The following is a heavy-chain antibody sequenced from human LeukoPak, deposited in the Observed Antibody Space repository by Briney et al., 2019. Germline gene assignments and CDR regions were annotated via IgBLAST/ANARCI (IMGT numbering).Heavy chain of an antibody. D-gene: IGHD3-22*01. V-gene: IGHV4-61*02. CDR2: IYTSGST. J-gene: IGHJ4*02. CDR3: ARASYSYDINGWVPFDD. Sequence: SETLSLTCTVSGNSISSGDNYWSWLRQPAGKGLEWIGRIYTSGSTNYNPSLNSRDNIPGDTSKNQFSLRLSSVTAADTAVYYCARASYSYDINGWVPFDDWGQGTLVTVSS. CDR1: GNSISSGDNY.